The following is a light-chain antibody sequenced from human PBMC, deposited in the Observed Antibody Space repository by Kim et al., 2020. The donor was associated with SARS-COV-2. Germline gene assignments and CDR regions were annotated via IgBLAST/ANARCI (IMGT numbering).Light chain of an antibody. Sequence: QSVLTQPPSVSAAPGQKVTISCSGSSSNIGNNYVFWYQQLPGTAPKLLIYDNNKRPSGIPDRFSGSKSGTSATLGITGLQTGDEAEYYCGTWDSSLCVWVFGGGAQLTVL. J-gene: IGLJ3*02. CDR1: SSNIGNNY. CDR3: GTWDSSLCVWV. CDR2: DNN. V-gene: IGLV1-51*01.